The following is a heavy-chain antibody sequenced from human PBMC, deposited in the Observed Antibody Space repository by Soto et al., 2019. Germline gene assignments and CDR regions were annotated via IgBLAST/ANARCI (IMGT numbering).Heavy chain of an antibody. CDR3: ATDRETAYDYVWGSDPQLPND. CDR1: GYTFTSYG. D-gene: IGHD3-16*01. CDR2: ISAYNGNT. J-gene: IGHJ4*02. V-gene: IGHV1-18*01. Sequence: ASVKVSCKASGYTFTSYGISWVRQAPGQGLEWMGWISAYNGNTNYAQKLQGRVTMTTDTSTSTAYMELRSLRSDDTAVYYCATDRETAYDYVWGSDPQLPNDWGQGTLVTVSS.